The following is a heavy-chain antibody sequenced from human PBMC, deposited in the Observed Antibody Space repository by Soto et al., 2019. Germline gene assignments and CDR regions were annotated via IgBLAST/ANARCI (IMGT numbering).Heavy chain of an antibody. Sequence: GGSLRLSCAASGFTFSSYSMNWVRQAPGKGLEWVSSISSSSSYIYYADSVKGRFTISRDNAKNSLYLQMNSLRAEDTAVYYCARAGVTVDDYYSYMDVWGKGTTVTVSS. CDR3: ARAGVTVDDYYSYMDV. D-gene: IGHD4-17*01. J-gene: IGHJ6*03. V-gene: IGHV3-21*01. CDR2: ISSSSSYI. CDR1: GFTFSSYS.